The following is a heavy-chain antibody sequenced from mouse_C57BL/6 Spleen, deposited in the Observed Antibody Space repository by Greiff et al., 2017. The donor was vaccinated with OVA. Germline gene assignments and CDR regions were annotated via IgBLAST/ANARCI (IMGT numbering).Heavy chain of an antibody. Sequence: QVQLQQSGPELVKPGASVKISCKASGYAFSSSWMNWVKQRPGKGLEWIGRIYPGDGDTNYNGKFKGQATLTADKSSSTAYMQLSSLTSEDSAVYFCARMLGYSNYDGSMDYWGQGTSVTVSS. D-gene: IGHD2-5*01. V-gene: IGHV1-82*01. CDR3: ARMLGYSNYDGSMDY. CDR1: GYAFSSSW. CDR2: IYPGDGDT. J-gene: IGHJ4*01.